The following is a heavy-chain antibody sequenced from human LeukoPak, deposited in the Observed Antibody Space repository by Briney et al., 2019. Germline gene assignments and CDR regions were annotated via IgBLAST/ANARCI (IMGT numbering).Heavy chain of an antibody. CDR2: IRYDGSNK. CDR1: GFTFSSYG. V-gene: IGHV3-30*02. CDR3: AKVGHGGNDFWSGSYAYYFDY. D-gene: IGHD3-3*01. Sequence: GGSLRLSCAASGFTFSSYGMHWVRQAPGKGLEWVAFIRYDGSNKYYADSVKGRFTISRDNSKNTLYLQMDSLRAEDTAVYYCAKVGHGGNDFWSGSYAYYFDYWGQGTLVTVSS. J-gene: IGHJ4*02.